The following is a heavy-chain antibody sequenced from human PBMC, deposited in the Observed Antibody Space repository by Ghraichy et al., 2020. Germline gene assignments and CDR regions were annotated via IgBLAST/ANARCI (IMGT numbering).Heavy chain of an antibody. CDR3: AIIGAYCGGDCYSILLGDAFDI. CDR2: MNPNSGNT. J-gene: IGHJ3*02. D-gene: IGHD2-21*02. V-gene: IGHV1-8*01. CDR1: GYTFTSYD. Sequence: ASVKVSCKASGYTFTSYDINWVRQATGQGLEWMGWMNPNSGNTGYAQKFQGRVTMTRNTSISTAYMELSSLRSEDTAVYYCAIIGAYCGGDCYSILLGDAFDIWGQGTMVTVSS.